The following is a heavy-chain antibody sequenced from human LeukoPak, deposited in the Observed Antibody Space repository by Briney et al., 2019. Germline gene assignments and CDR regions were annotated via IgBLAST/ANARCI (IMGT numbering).Heavy chain of an antibody. CDR1: GFTFSSHA. CDR3: AKTGRGGLVIMSPTKGYFDY. Sequence: PGGSLRLSCAASGFTFSSHAMSWVRQAPGKGLEWVSAISGSGGSTYYADSVKGRFTISRDNSKNTLYLQMNSLRAEDTAVYYCAKTGRGGLVIMSPTKGYFDYWGQGTLVTVSS. CDR2: ISGSGGST. J-gene: IGHJ4*02. D-gene: IGHD3/OR15-3a*01. V-gene: IGHV3-23*01.